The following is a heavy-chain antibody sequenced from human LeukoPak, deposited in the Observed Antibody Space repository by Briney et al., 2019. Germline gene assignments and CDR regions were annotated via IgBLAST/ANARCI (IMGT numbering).Heavy chain of an antibody. CDR3: TTAYYDILTGYLDAFDI. D-gene: IGHD3-9*01. V-gene: IGHV3-15*01. J-gene: IGHJ3*02. Sequence: PGGSLRLSCAASGFTFSNAWMSWVRQAPGKGLEWVGRIKSRTDGGTTDYAAPVKGRFTISRDDSKNTLYLQMYSLKTEDTAVYYCTTAYYDILTGYLDAFDIWGQGTMVTVSS. CDR2: IKSRTDGGTT. CDR1: GFTFSNAW.